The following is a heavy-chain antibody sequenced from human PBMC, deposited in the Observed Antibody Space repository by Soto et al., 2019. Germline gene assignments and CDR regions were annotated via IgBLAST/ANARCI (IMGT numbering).Heavy chain of an antibody. CDR1: GGSFSGYY. V-gene: IGHV4-34*01. CDR2: INHSGCP. J-gene: IGHJ4*02. Sequence: QVQLQQWGAGLLKPSETLSLTCAVYGGSFSGYYWSWIRQPPGNGLEWIGEINHSGCPNYNPSLKSRVTISVDTSKDQFSLKLSSVTAADTAVYYCARYRTLAAARTSFFDYWGQGTLVTVSS. D-gene: IGHD6-13*01. CDR3: ARYRTLAAARTSFFDY.